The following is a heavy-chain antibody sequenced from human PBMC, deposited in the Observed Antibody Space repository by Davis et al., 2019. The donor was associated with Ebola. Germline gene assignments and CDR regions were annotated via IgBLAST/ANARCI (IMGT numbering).Heavy chain of an antibody. CDR2: ISGSGGNI. CDR1: GFTFSNYA. V-gene: IGHV3-23*01. Sequence: GESLKISCAASGFTFSNYAMTWVRQAPGKGLQWVSAISGSGGNIYYADSVKGRFSISRDNSKNTLYLQMDSLRAEDTAVYYCAKDLRSYWYYYYMDVWGKGTTVTVSS. J-gene: IGHJ6*03. CDR3: AKDLRSYWYYYYMDV.